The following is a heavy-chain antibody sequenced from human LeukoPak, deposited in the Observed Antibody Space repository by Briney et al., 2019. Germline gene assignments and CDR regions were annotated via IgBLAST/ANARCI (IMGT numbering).Heavy chain of an antibody. J-gene: IGHJ4*02. CDR2: SKSKGDGGTT. Sequence: GGSLRLSCTASRVTFSGYTMNWVRQAPGKGLEWVGRSKSKGDGGTTDYAAPVKGRFIISRDDSKDTLYLQMNSLKTEDTAVYFCASHSSYWLLGYWGQGTLVTVSS. V-gene: IGHV3-15*01. CDR3: ASHSSYWLLGY. CDR1: RVTFSGYT. D-gene: IGHD6-19*01.